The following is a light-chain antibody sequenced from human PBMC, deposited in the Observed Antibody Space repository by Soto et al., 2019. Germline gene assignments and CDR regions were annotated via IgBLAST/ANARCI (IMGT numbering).Light chain of an antibody. CDR3: SSYTNTGTSYV. CDR2: EVS. Sequence: QSVLTQPASVSGSPGQSITISCTGTISDVGGYNYVSWYQQHPGKAPKLVIYEVSNRPAGLSNRFSGSKSGNTASLTISGLQAEDEAEYYCSSYTNTGTSYVFGTGTKLTVL. V-gene: IGLV2-14*01. J-gene: IGLJ1*01. CDR1: ISDVGGYNY.